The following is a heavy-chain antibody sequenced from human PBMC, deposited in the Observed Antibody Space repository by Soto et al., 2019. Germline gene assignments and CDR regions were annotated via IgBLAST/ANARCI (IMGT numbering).Heavy chain of an antibody. CDR2: IYYSGST. V-gene: IGHV4-59*01. CDR1: GGSISSYY. CDR3: ARGSYGSGSYHYYYYGMDV. D-gene: IGHD3-10*01. J-gene: IGHJ6*01. Sequence: SETLSLTCTVSGGSISSYYWSWIRQPPWKGLEWIGYIYYSGSTNYNPSLKSRVTISVDTSKNQFSLKLSSVTAADTAVYYCARGSYGSGSYHYYYYGMDVWGQGTTVTVSS.